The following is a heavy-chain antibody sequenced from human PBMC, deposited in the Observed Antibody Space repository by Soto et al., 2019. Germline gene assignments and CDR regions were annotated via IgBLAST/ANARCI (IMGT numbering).Heavy chain of an antibody. D-gene: IGHD4-17*01. CDR1: GGSISSGGYS. Sequence: SETLSLTCAVSGGSISSGGYSWSWIRQPPGKGLEWIGYIYHSGSTYYNPSLKSRVTISVDRSKNQFSLKLSSVTAADTAVYYCARGMTTVTTLDYGGQGTLVTVSS. CDR2: IYHSGST. J-gene: IGHJ4*02. V-gene: IGHV4-30-2*01. CDR3: ARGMTTVTTLDY.